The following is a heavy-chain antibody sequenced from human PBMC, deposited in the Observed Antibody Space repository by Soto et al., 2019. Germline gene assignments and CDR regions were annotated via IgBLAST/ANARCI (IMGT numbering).Heavy chain of an antibody. CDR2: NSYSGST. CDR1: GDSTSSYY. J-gene: IGHJ4*02. D-gene: IGHD1-26*01. V-gene: IGHV4-59*08. CDR3: ARHGGSYSFDY. Sequence: QVQLQESGPGLVKPSETLSLTCTVTGDSTSSYYWSWLRQPPGKGLEWIGYNSYSGSTDYNPSLKSRVTISVDTSKNQFSLKLSSATAADTAVYYCARHGGSYSFDYWGQGTLVTVSS.